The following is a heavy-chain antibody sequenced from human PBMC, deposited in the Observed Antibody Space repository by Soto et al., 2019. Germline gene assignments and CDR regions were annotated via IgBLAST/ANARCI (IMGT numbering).Heavy chain of an antibody. J-gene: IGHJ4*02. CDR1: GYTFTSYG. V-gene: IGHV1-18*01. CDR3: ARDQSYGGAFDY. D-gene: IGHD2-21*01. CDR2: ISAYNGNT. Sequence: ASGKVSCKAAGYTFTSYGISWVRQAPGQGLEWMGWISAYNGNTNYAQKLQGRVTMTTDTSTSTAYMELRSLRSDDTAVYYCARDQSYGGAFDYWGQGTLVTVSS.